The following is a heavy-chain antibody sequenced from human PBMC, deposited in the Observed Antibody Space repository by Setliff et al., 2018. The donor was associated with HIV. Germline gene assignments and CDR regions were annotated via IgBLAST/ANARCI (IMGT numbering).Heavy chain of an antibody. Sequence: LSLTCTVSDASINSYYWGWSRQPPGTGLEWIGSISSSGNTYYNPSLKSRVTTSVDTPKNQFSLKLNSVTAADTAVYYCAKTIGRYFDIFDNWGQGTLVTVSS. CDR2: ISSSGNT. D-gene: IGHD3-9*01. J-gene: IGHJ4*02. CDR1: DASINSYY. CDR3: AKTIGRYFDIFDN. V-gene: IGHV4-59*05.